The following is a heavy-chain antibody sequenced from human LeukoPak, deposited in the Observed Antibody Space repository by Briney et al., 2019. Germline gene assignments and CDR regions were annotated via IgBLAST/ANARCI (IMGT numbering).Heavy chain of an antibody. CDR2: IYYSGST. J-gene: IGHJ4*02. Sequence: SETLSLTCTVSGGSISSYYWSWIRQPPGKGLEWIGYIYYSGSTNYNPSLKSRVTISVDMSKNQFSLKLSSVTAADTAVYYCARESRGGWESYFDYWGQGTLVTVSS. CDR3: ARESRGGWESYFDY. D-gene: IGHD6-19*01. V-gene: IGHV4-59*01. CDR1: GGSISSYY.